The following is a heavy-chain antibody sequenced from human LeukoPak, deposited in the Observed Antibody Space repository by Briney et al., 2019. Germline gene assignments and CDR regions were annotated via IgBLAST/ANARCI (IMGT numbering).Heavy chain of an antibody. CDR3: ARDLGYCSSTSCLGGGFDP. J-gene: IGHJ5*02. D-gene: IGHD2-2*01. CDR1: GGSISSSSYY. Sequence: ETLSLTCTVSGGSISSSSYYWGWIRQPPGKGLEWVAEIIQDGSGKYYGDSVKGRFTISRDNAKNSVYLQMNSLRAEDTAVYYCARDLGYCSSTSCLGGGFDPWGQGTLVTVSS. V-gene: IGHV3-7*01. CDR2: IIQDGSGK.